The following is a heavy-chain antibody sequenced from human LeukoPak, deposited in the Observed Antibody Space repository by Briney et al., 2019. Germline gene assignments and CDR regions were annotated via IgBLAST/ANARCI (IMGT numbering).Heavy chain of an antibody. D-gene: IGHD6-13*01. CDR2: ISAYNGNT. CDR1: GYTFTSYG. V-gene: IGHV1-18*01. CDR3: APLGYSSSDYYFDY. J-gene: IGHJ4*02. Sequence: ASVKVSCKASGYTFTSYGISWVRQAPGQGLEWMGWISAYNGNTNYAQKLQGRVTMTTDTSTSTAYMELRSLRSDDTAVYYCAPLGYSSSDYYFDYWGQGTLVTVSS.